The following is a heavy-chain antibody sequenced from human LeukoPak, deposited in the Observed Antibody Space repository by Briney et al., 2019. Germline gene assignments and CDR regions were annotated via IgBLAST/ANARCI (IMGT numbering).Heavy chain of an antibody. CDR3: ARASGCSGWHTLGYMDV. CDR1: GYTFTGYY. V-gene: IGHV1-2*02. CDR2: INPNSGGT. Sequence: ASVKVSCRASGYTFTGYYMHWVRQAPGQGLEWMGWINPNSGGTNYAQKFQGRVTMTRDTSISTAYMELSRLRSDDTAVYYCARASGCSGWHTLGYMDVWGKGTTVTVSS. J-gene: IGHJ6*03. D-gene: IGHD6-19*01.